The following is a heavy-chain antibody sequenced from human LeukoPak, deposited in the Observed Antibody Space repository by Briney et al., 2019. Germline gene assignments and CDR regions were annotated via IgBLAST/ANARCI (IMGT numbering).Heavy chain of an antibody. J-gene: IGHJ6*03. CDR3: ARGWRGSGSTRTYYMDV. V-gene: IGHV3-30*04. Sequence: GGSLRLSCAASGFTFSSYAMHWVRQAPGKGLEWVAVISYDGSNKYYADSVKGRFTISRDNAKNSLYLQMNSLRAEDTAVYYCARGWRGSGSTRTYYMDVWGKGTTVTVSS. CDR2: ISYDGSNK. CDR1: GFTFSSYA. D-gene: IGHD3-10*01.